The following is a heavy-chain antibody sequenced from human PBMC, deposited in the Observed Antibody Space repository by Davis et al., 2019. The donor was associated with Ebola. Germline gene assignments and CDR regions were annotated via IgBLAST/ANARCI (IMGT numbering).Heavy chain of an antibody. V-gene: IGHV3-30-3*01. Sequence: GESLKISCAASGFTFSSYAMHWVRQAPGKGLEWVAVISYDGSNKYYADSVKGRFTISRDNSKNTLYLQMNSLRAEDTAVYYCARDWYSSSRGGMDVWGQGTTVTVSS. CDR2: ISYDGSNK. D-gene: IGHD6-13*01. CDR3: ARDWYSSSRGGMDV. J-gene: IGHJ6*02. CDR1: GFTFSSYA.